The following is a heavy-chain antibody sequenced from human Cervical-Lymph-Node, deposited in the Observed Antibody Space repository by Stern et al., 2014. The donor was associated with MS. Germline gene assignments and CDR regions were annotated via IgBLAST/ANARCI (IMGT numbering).Heavy chain of an antibody. CDR1: GYNFLSYG. CDR3: ARVPHYYDTRGRLDY. CDR2: ISGYNGKT. J-gene: IGHJ4*02. Sequence: VQLVESGAEVKKPGASVKVSCKTSGYNFLSYGINWVRQAPGQGLEWMGWISGYNGKTDYAQNLQGRVTMTTDTFTSTAYMEVRNLRSDDTALYYCARVPHYYDTRGRLDYWGQGTLVTVSS. D-gene: IGHD3-22*01. V-gene: IGHV1-18*01.